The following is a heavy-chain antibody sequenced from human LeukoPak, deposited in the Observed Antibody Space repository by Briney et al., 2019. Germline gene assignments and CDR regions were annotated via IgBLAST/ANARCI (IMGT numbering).Heavy chain of an antibody. CDR3: ARGSLGCGGDCYTITPFDY. Sequence: GASVKVPCKASGYTFTGYYMHWVRQAPGQGLEWMGWINPNSGGTNYAQKFQGRVTMTRDTSISTAYMELSRLRSDDTAVYYCARGSLGCGGDCYTITPFDYWGQGTLVTVSS. J-gene: IGHJ4*02. D-gene: IGHD2-21*02. V-gene: IGHV1-2*02. CDR2: INPNSGGT. CDR1: GYTFTGYY.